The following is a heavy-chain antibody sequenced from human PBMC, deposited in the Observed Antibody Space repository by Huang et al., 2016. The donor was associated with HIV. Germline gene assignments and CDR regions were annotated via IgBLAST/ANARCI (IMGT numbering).Heavy chain of an antibody. CDR1: GYSFSIYW. CDR3: AKGRRAFDV. J-gene: IGHJ3*01. Sequence: EVQLVQSGAEVKKPGESLKISCTGSGYSFSIYWIAWGRQMPGKGLGWMGIIYPFESNSTYSPSFEGHVSISVDKSINTVYLHWSSLKASDTAIYYCAKGRRAFDVWGQGTWVTVSS. V-gene: IGHV5-51*03. CDR2: IYPFESNS.